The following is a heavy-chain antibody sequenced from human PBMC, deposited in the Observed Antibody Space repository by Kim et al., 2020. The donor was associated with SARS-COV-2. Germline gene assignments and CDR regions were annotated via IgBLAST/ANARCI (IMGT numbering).Heavy chain of an antibody. CDR1: GGSFSGYY. J-gene: IGHJ4*02. CDR2: INHSGST. D-gene: IGHD2-2*01. Sequence: SETLSLTCAVYGGSFSGYYWSWIRQPPGKGLEWIGEINHSGSTNYNPSLKSRVTISVDTSKNQFSLKLSSVTAADTAVYYCARGRTRRGYCSSTSCYGGPYFDYWGQGTLVTVSS. V-gene: IGHV4-34*01. CDR3: ARGRTRRGYCSSTSCYGGPYFDY.